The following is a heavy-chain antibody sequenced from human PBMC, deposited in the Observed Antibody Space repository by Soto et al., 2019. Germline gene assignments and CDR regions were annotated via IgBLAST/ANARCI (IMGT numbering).Heavy chain of an antibody. V-gene: IGHV3-7*01. D-gene: IGHD2-2*01. Sequence: GESLKISCAASGFTFSSYWMSWVRQAPGKGLEWVANIKQDGSEKYYVDSVKGRFTISRDNAKNSLYLQMNSLRAEDTAVYYCARKVPGHVFDPWGQGTLVTVSS. CDR1: GFTFSSYW. CDR2: IKQDGSEK. CDR3: ARKVPGHVFDP. J-gene: IGHJ5*02.